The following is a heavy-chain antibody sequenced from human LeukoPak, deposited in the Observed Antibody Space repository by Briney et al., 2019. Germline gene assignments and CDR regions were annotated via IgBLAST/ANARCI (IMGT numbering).Heavy chain of an antibody. D-gene: IGHD6-19*01. J-gene: IGHJ3*02. Sequence: SETLSLTCTVSGGSISSSSYYWGWIRQPPGKGLEWIGSIYYSGSTYYNPSLKSRVTTSVDTSKNQFSLKLSSVTAADTAVYYCARRILSGWYMGAFDIWGQGTMVTVSS. CDR3: ARRILSGWYMGAFDI. V-gene: IGHV4-39*01. CDR1: GGSISSSSYY. CDR2: IYYSGST.